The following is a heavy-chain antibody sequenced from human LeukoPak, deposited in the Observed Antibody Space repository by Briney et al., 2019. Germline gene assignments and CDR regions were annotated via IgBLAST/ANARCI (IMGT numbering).Heavy chain of an antibody. CDR1: GFTVSSND. CDR3: ARDRPGDGYFDY. CDR2: IYSGGNT. D-gene: IGHD3-10*01. Sequence: PGGSLRLSCAASGFTVSSNDMTWVRQTPGKGLEWVSIIYSGGNTYYADSVKGRFTISRDNSKNTLYLQVNSLRAEDTAVFYCARDRPGDGYFDYWGQGTLVTVSS. J-gene: IGHJ4*02. V-gene: IGHV3-66*01.